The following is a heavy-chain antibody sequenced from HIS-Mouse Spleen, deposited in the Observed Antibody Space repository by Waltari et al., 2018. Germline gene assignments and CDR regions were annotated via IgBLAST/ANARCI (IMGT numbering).Heavy chain of an antibody. CDR1: GFTFSSYA. J-gene: IGHJ4*02. CDR2: ISYDGSNK. CDR3: ARDSYSSSWYFDY. Sequence: QVQLVESGGGVVQPGRSLRLSCAASGFTFSSYAMHWVRQAPGKGVDLVEIISYDGSNKYYADSVKGRFTISRDNSKNTLYLQMNSLRAEDTAVYYCARDSYSSSWYFDYWGQGTLVTVSS. D-gene: IGHD6-13*01. V-gene: IGHV3-30*04.